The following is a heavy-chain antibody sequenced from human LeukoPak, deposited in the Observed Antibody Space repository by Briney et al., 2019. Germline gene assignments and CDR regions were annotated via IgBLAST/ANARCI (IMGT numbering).Heavy chain of an antibody. V-gene: IGHV3-48*04. CDR3: ARGTDDYGDY. CDR2: ISSSSSTI. CDR1: GFTFSSYS. J-gene: IGHJ4*02. Sequence: PGGSLRLSCAASGFTFSSYSMNWVRQAPGKGLEWVSYISSSSSTIYYADSVKGRFTISRDNAKNSLYLQMYSLRAEDTAVYYCARGTDDYGDYWGQGTLVTVSS.